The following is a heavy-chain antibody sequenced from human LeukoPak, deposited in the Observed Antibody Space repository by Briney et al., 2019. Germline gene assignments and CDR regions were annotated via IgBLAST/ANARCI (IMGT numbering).Heavy chain of an antibody. CDR2: IGGNGGIT. V-gene: IGHV3-23*01. Sequence: GGSLRLSCAASGLTFSNYALSWVRQAPGKGLEWVSMIGGNGGITWYADSVKGRFTISRDNSKNTVYPQMISLRAEDTAVYYCAKLSGSYFEYWGQGTLVTVSS. D-gene: IGHD1-26*01. CDR1: GLTFSNYA. CDR3: AKLSGSYFEY. J-gene: IGHJ4*02.